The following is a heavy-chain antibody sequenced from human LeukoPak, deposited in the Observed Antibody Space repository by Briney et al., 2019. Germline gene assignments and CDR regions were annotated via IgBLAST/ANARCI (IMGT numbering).Heavy chain of an antibody. J-gene: IGHJ1*01. CDR3: AKEGYYDSSGYGSIQH. V-gene: IGHV3-23*01. Sequence: GGSLRLFCSASAFTFSSYAMSWFRQAPGKGLEWVSAISGSGGSTYYADSVKGRFTISRDNSKNTLYLQMNSLRAEDTAVYYCAKEGYYDSSGYGSIQHWGQGTLVTVSS. CDR2: ISGSGGST. CDR1: AFTFSSYA. D-gene: IGHD3-22*01.